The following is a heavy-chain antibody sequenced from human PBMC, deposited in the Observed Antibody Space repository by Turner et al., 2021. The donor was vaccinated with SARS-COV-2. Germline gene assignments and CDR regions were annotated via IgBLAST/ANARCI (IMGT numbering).Heavy chain of an antibody. Sequence: EVQLVESGGGLVQPGGSLKLSCAASGFTFSGSAMHWVRQASGKGLEWVGRIRSKANSYATAYAASVKGRFTISRDDSKNTAYLQMNSLKTEDTAVYYCTSDRIPAAGGADYWGQGTLVTVSS. J-gene: IGHJ4*02. V-gene: IGHV3-73*01. CDR1: GFTFSGSA. D-gene: IGHD6-13*01. CDR3: TSDRIPAAGGADY. CDR2: IRSKANSYAT.